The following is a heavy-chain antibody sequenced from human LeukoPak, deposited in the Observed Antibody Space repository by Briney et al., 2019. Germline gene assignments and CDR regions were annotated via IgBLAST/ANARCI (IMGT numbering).Heavy chain of an antibody. CDR2: ISGSGGST. CDR3: ARNENSGWGYFDY. Sequence: PGGSLRLTCAASGFTFSSYAMNWVRQAPGKGLEWISDISGSGGSTNYADSVKGRFTISRDNSKNTLYLQMNSLRVEDTAIYYCARNENSGWGYFDYWGQGTLVTVSS. V-gene: IGHV3-23*01. J-gene: IGHJ4*02. CDR1: GFTFSSYA. D-gene: IGHD5-12*01.